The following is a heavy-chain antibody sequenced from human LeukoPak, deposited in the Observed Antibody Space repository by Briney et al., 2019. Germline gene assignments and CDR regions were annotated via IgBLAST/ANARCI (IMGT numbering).Heavy chain of an antibody. CDR1: GFTFSSHA. V-gene: IGHV3-23*01. Sequence: GASLRLSCVVSGFTFSSHAKNWVRQAPGKGLEWVSSISGSGGSTYYADSVRGRFTISRDNSKNTLYLQMNSLRAEDTAVYYCATYSSGWFNFDYWGQGTLVTVSS. CDR2: ISGSGGST. CDR3: ATYSSGWFNFDY. J-gene: IGHJ4*02. D-gene: IGHD6-19*01.